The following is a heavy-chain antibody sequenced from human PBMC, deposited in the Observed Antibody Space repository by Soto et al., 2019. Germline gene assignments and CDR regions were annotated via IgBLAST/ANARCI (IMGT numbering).Heavy chain of an antibody. V-gene: IGHV3-30-3*01. CDR2: ISYDGSNK. D-gene: IGHD6-6*01. Sequence: QVQLVESGGGVVQPGRSLRLSCAASGFTFSSYAMHWVRQAPGKGLEWVAVISYDGSNKYYADSVKGRFTISRDNSKNTLYLQMNSLRAEDTAVYYCARVIYSSSSESAYYYYGMDVW. J-gene: IGHJ6*01. CDR3: ARVIYSSSSESAYYYYGMDV. CDR1: GFTFSSYA.